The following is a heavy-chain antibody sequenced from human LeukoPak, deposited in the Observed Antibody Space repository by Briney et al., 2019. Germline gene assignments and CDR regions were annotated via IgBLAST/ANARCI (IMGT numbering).Heavy chain of an antibody. CDR3: ARDRADFWSGWKYFDY. CDR1: GYTFTGYY. Sequence: GASVKVSCKAPGYTFTGYYMHWVRQAPGQGPEWMGVINPSGGSTSYAQKFQGRVTMTRDMSTSTVYMELSSLRSEDTAVYYCARDRADFWSGWKYFDYWGQGTLVTVSS. V-gene: IGHV1-46*01. CDR2: INPSGGST. J-gene: IGHJ4*02. D-gene: IGHD3-3*01.